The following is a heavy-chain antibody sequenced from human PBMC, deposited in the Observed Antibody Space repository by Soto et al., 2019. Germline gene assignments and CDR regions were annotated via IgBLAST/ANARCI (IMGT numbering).Heavy chain of an antibody. J-gene: IGHJ6*03. Sequence: GGSLRLSCAASGFTFSSYAMSWVRQAPGKGLEWVSAISGSGGSTYYADSVKGRFTISRDNSKNTLYLQMNSLRAEDTAVYYCAKDHVLRYFDWLSPPLNYMDVWGKGTTVTVSS. D-gene: IGHD3-9*01. CDR3: AKDHVLRYFDWLSPPLNYMDV. V-gene: IGHV3-23*01. CDR2: ISGSGGST. CDR1: GFTFSSYA.